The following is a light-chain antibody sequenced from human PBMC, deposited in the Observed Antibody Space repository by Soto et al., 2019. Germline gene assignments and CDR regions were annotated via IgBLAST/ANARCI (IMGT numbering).Light chain of an antibody. CDR3: KQSYLVPDT. CDR1: QTISLY. CDR2: TTS. J-gene: IGKJ2*01. Sequence: DFQMTQSPSSLSASLGERLNITFRASQTISLYLNWYQRKPGKAPKLLIATTSYLQNGVPSRFSGSRSGTDFSLTISSLQTEDFATYSCKQSYLVPDTFGRGTKVDIK. V-gene: IGKV1-39*01.